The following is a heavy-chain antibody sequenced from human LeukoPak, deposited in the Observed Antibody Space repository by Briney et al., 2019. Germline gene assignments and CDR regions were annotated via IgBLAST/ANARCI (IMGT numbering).Heavy chain of an antibody. CDR1: GGTFGIYG. V-gene: IGHV1-69*05. CDR3: ARGATGTTFYHWLDP. CDR2: IIPMYRTP. Sequence: GSSVKVSCKASGGTFGIYGMSWVRQAPGQGLEWMGGIIPMYRTPTYAERFEGRVTISTDDSTSTVYMGLSSLRSEDTAVYYCARGATGTTFYHWLDPWGQGTLVTVSS. J-gene: IGHJ5*02. D-gene: IGHD1-7*01.